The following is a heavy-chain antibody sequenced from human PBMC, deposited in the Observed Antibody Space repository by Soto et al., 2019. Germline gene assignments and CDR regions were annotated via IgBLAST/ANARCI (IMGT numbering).Heavy chain of an antibody. CDR1: GFTFSNYA. CDR2: ITGRGDST. V-gene: IGHV3-23*01. J-gene: IGHJ4*02. Sequence: GGSLRLSCAASGFTFSNYAMNWVRQAPGKGLEWVSAITGRGDSTYYADSVKGRFTISRDNSKNTLYLQMNSLRAEDTAVYFCARVRPYYDNWGQGTLVTVPS. CDR3: ARVRPYYDN.